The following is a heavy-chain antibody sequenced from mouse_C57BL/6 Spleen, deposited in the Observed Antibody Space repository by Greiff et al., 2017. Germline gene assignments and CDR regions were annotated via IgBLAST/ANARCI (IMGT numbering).Heavy chain of an antibody. V-gene: IGHV1-15*01. CDR1: GYTFTDYE. Sequence: QVQLQQSGAELVRPGASVTLSCKASGYTFTDYEMHWVKQTPVHGLEWIGAIDPETGGTAYNQKFKGKAILTAAKSSSTAYMELRSLTSEDSAVYYCTTSGSNYVWYFDVWGTGTTVTVSS. CDR3: TTSGSNYVWYFDV. D-gene: IGHD2-5*01. CDR2: IDPETGGT. J-gene: IGHJ1*03.